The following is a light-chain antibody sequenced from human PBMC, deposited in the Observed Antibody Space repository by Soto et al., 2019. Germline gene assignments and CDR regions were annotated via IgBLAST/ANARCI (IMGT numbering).Light chain of an antibody. CDR2: DVN. V-gene: IGLV2-14*03. CDR1: SSDVGSYNF. CDR3: TSYTNSGTYI. Sequence: QSVLTQPASVSGSPGQSITISCTGTSSDVGSYNFVSWYQHHPGEVPKLIIFDVNNRPSGISNRFSGSKSDNTASLTISGLQAEDEADYYCTSYTNSGTYILGTGTKLTVL. J-gene: IGLJ1*01.